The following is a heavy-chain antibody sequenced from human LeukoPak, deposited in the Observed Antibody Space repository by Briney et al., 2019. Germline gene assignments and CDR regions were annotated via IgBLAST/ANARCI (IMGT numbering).Heavy chain of an antibody. D-gene: IGHD3-3*01. CDR2: INPNSGGT. J-gene: IGHJ4*02. CDR3: ARGGIYDFWTFDY. CDR1: GYTFTGYY. V-gene: IGHV1-2*02. Sequence: ASGKVSCKASGYTFTGYYMHWVRQAPGQGLEWMGWINPNSGGTNYAQKFQGRVTMTRDTSISTAYMELSRLRSDDTAVYYCARGGIYDFWTFDYWGQGTLVTVSS.